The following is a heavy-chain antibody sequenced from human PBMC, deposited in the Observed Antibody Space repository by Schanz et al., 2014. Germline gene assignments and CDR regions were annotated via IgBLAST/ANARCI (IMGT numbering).Heavy chain of an antibody. V-gene: IGHV1-69*02. CDR3: ARTGYDPSLTH. J-gene: IGHJ4*02. D-gene: IGHD5-12*01. CDR1: GDTFSSYT. CDR2: IIPITGIT. Sequence: QVQLVQSGSEVKKPGSSVKVSCTASGDTFSSYTINWVRHAPGQGLVWMGRIIPITGITNYAQKFQGRVTFTADTSTSTAFLEVNSLRSEDTAVYYCARTGYDPSLTHWGQGTLVTVSS.